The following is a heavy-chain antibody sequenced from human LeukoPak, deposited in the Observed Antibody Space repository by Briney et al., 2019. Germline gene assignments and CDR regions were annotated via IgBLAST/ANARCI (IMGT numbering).Heavy chain of an antibody. CDR3: ASTSRGVIDY. J-gene: IGHJ4*02. V-gene: IGHV3-30*03. D-gene: IGHD3-10*01. Sequence: PGGSLRLSCAASGFTFSSYGMHWVRQAPGKGLEWVAVISYDGSNKYYADSVKGRFTISRDNSKNTLYLQMNSLRGEDAAVYYCASTSRGVIDYWGQGTLVTVSS. CDR1: GFTFSSYG. CDR2: ISYDGSNK.